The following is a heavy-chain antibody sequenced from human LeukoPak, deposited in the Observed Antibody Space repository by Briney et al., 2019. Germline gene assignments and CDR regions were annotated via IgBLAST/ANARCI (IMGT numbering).Heavy chain of an antibody. D-gene: IGHD7-27*01. Sequence: SETLSLTCTVSGGSISSYYWSWIRQPPGKGLEWIGSIHYSGSTTYNPSLKSRVTISVDTSKNQFSLKLSSVTAADTAVYYCAKAQELGNYEFFLFDYWGQGTLVTVSS. CDR2: IHYSGST. V-gene: IGHV4-59*08. J-gene: IGHJ4*02. CDR3: AKAQELGNYEFFLFDY. CDR1: GGSISSYY.